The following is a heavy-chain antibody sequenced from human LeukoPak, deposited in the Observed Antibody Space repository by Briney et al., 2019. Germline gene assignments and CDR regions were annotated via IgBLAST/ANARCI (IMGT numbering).Heavy chain of an antibody. Sequence: SETLSLTCTVSGGSISSSSYYWGWIRQPPGKGLEWIGSIYYSGSTYYNPSLKSRVTISVDTSKNQFTLKLSAVTAADTAVYYWARHDYGDYEGDYFDYWGQGTLVTVSS. CDR2: IYYSGST. V-gene: IGHV4-39*01. J-gene: IGHJ4*02. CDR1: GGSISSSSYY. CDR3: ARHDYGDYEGDYFDY. D-gene: IGHD4-17*01.